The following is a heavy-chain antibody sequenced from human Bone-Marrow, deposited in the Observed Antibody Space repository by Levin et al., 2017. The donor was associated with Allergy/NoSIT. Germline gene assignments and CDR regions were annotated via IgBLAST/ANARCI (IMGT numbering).Heavy chain of an antibody. CDR2: IDWNDDK. D-gene: IGHD3-3*01. Sequence: TLSLPCTFSGFSLTTSGVCVRWIRQPPGKALEWLATIDWNDDKYYTTSLRTRLTISKDTSRTQVVLTMTNMDPVDTATYYCARSEPGFLECNPFDFWGQGTLVTVSS. CDR3: ARSEPGFLECNPFDF. J-gene: IGHJ4*02. V-gene: IGHV2-70*01. CDR1: GFSLTTSGVC.